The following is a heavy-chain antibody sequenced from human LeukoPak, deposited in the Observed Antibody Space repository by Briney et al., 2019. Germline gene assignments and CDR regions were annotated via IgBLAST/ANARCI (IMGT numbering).Heavy chain of an antibody. CDR1: GFTFSNYA. J-gene: IGHJ3*02. Sequence: GGSLRLSCEASGFTFSNYAMSWMRQAPGKGLEWASLITGGGENSYYTDSVKGRFTLSRDNSKNTLFLQMDSLRAEDTAVYYCTRDEGLVAGIWRAYDIWGQGTMVTVSS. D-gene: IGHD6-19*01. CDR2: ITGGGENS. CDR3: TRDEGLVAGIWRAYDI. V-gene: IGHV3-23*01.